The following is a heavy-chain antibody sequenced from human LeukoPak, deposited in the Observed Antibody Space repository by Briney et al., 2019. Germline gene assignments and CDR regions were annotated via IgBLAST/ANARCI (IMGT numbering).Heavy chain of an antibody. CDR1: GGSVSSYY. CDR3: ARSSITMVRGVTIFDP. Sequence: PSETLSLTCTVSGGSVSSYYWSWIRQPPGKGLEWIGYIYYSGSTNYNPSLKSRVTISVDTSKNQFSLKLSSVTAADTAVYYCARSSITMVRGVTIFDPWGQGTLVTVSS. CDR2: IYYSGST. V-gene: IGHV4-59*02. D-gene: IGHD3-10*01. J-gene: IGHJ5*02.